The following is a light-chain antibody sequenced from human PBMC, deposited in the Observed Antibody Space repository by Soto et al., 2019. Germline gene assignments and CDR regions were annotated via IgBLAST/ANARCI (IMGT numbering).Light chain of an antibody. Sequence: DIALTQSPAPLSLSPGERATLSCRASQSVSSYLAWYQQKPGQAPRLLIYDASNRATGVPARFSGSGSGTDFTLTINRLEPEDAAVYYCQQYASAPFSLGPGTKVDIK. CDR3: QQYASAPFS. CDR2: DAS. V-gene: IGKV3-11*01. CDR1: QSVSSY. J-gene: IGKJ3*01.